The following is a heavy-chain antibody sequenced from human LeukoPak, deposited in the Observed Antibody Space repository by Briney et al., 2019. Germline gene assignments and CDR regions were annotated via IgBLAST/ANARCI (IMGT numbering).Heavy chain of an antibody. CDR2: FNPDNGGT. CDR3: ARNHVAIQWFGEGGFDP. D-gene: IGHD3-10*01. CDR1: GYAFTDYY. Sequence: GASVKVSCKASGYAFTDYYVHWVREAPGQGLEWMGWFNPDNGGTNSVQKFQGRDTMTGDTSMRTRYIALTRLRSDDTAVCYCARNHVAIQWFGEGGFDPWGQGTLVTVSS. J-gene: IGHJ5*02. V-gene: IGHV1-2*02.